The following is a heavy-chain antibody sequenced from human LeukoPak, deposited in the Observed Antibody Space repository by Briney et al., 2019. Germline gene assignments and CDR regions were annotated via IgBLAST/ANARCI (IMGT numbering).Heavy chain of an antibody. CDR2: TYYRSKWYN. CDR3: ARGVIAVAGTQRFDP. D-gene: IGHD6-19*01. CDR1: GDSVSSNSAA. J-gene: IGHJ5*02. V-gene: IGHV6-1*01. Sequence: SQTLSLTCAISGDSVSSNSAAWNWIRQSPSRGLEWLGRTYYRSKWYNDYAVSVKSRITINPDTSKNQLSLQLNSVTPEDTAVYYCARGVIAVAGTQRFDPWGQGTLVTVSS.